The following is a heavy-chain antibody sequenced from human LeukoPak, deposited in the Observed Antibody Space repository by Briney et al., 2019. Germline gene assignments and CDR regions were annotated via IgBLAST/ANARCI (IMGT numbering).Heavy chain of an antibody. D-gene: IGHD1-26*01. J-gene: IGHJ4*02. CDR1: GCTFSSYW. V-gene: IGHV3-74*01. CDR2: INSDGSST. Sequence: GGSLRLSCAASGCTFSSYWMHWVRQAPGKGLVWVSRINSDGSSTSYADSVKGRLTISRDNAKNTLYLQMNSLRAEDTAVYYCASVRPQVGTFDYWGQGTLVTVSS. CDR3: ASVRPQVGTFDY.